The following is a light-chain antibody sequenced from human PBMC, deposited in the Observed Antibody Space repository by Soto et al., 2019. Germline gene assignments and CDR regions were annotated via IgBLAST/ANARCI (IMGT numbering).Light chain of an antibody. J-gene: IGKJ1*01. V-gene: IGKV1-39*01. CDR2: GAS. CDR3: QQSYSFLRT. CDR1: QNINTD. Sequence: DIQMTQSPSSLSASVGDAVTVTCRASQNINTDLNWYHQRPGKVPQLLISGASTLRSGVPSRFSGSGSGTDFTLTIAGLQPEDFGTYYCQQSYSFLRTFGPGTKVEL.